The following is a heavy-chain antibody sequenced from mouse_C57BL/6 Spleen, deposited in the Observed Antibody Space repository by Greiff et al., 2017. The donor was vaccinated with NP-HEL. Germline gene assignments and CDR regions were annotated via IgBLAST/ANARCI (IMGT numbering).Heavy chain of an antibody. CDR2: IYPSDSET. J-gene: IGHJ4*01. CDR3: ARRLLSAMDY. CDR1: GYTLTSYW. Sequence: QVQLKQPGAELVRPGSSVKLSCKASGYTLTSYWMDWVKQRPGQGLEWIGNIYPSDSETHYNQKFKDKATLTVDKSSSTAYMQLSSLTSEDSAVYYCARRLLSAMDYWGQGTSVTVSS. D-gene: IGHD2-10*01. V-gene: IGHV1-61*01.